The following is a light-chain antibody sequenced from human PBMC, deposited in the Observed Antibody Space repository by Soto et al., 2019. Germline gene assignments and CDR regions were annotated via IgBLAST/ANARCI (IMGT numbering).Light chain of an antibody. CDR2: GNS. CDR1: YSNIGAGYD. Sequence: QSVLTQPPSVSVAPGQMVTISCTGSYSNIGAGYDVHWYQQLPGTAPKLLIYGNSNRPSGVPDRFSGSKSGTSASLAITGLQAEDEADYYCQSYDNNLSGSVFGEGTKLTVL. CDR3: QSYDNNLSGSV. V-gene: IGLV1-40*01. J-gene: IGLJ2*01.